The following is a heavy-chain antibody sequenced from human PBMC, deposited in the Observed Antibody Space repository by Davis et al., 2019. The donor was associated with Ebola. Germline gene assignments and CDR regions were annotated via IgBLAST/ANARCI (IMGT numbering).Heavy chain of an antibody. D-gene: IGHD6-19*01. CDR3: ASQQWLVARPEEYYYYYGMDV. J-gene: IGHJ6*02. V-gene: IGHV3-48*04. CDR2: ISSSSSTI. CDR1: GFTFSSYS. Sequence: GESLKISCAASGFTFSSYSMNWVRQAPGKGLEWVSYISSSSSTIYYADSVKGRFTISRDNAKNTLYLQMNSLRAEDTAVYYCASQQWLVARPEEYYYYYGMDVWGQGTTVTVSS.